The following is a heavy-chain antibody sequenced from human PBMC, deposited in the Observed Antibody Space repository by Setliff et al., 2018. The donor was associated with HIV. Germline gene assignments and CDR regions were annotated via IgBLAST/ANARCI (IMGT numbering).Heavy chain of an antibody. Sequence: SETLSLTCDVYGGSLDNYYWTWMRQAPGKGLEWIGEIVDSGATFYNLSLQSRVTISLDTPRKRFSLKLRSVTAADTAVYYCARARSCSGGTCLIYYYYYYGMDVWGQGTTVTV. CDR3: ARARSCSGGTCLIYYYYYYGMDV. D-gene: IGHD3-16*01. J-gene: IGHJ6*02. CDR1: GGSLDNYY. V-gene: IGHV4-34*12. CDR2: IVDSGAT.